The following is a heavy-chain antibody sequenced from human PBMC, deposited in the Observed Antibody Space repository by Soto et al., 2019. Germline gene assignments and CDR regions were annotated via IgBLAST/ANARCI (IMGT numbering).Heavy chain of an antibody. CDR1: GFTFSSCS. CDR2: IIPIFGTA. J-gene: IGHJ4*02. V-gene: IGHV1-69*06. CDR3: ARGSGSYYGNY. D-gene: IGHD1-26*01. Sequence: VQLVESGGGLVQPGGSLRLSCASSGFTFSSCSMNWVRQAPGKGLEWVGGIIPIFGTANYAQKFQGRVTITADKSTSTAYMELSSLRSEDTAVYYCARGSGSYYGNYWGQGTLVTVSS.